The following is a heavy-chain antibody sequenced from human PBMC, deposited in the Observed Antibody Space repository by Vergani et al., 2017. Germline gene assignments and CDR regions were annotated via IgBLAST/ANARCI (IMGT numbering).Heavy chain of an antibody. CDR3: ARALVVVTALDY. D-gene: IGHD3-22*01. CDR1: GFTFSSYA. Sequence: EVQLLESGGGLVQPGGSLRLSCAASGFTFSSYAMSWVRQAPGKGLEWVSAISGSGGSTYYADSVKGRFTISRDNSKNTLYLQMNSLRAEDTVVYYCARALVVVTALDYWGQGTLVTVSS. CDR2: ISGSGGST. V-gene: IGHV3-23*01. J-gene: IGHJ4*02.